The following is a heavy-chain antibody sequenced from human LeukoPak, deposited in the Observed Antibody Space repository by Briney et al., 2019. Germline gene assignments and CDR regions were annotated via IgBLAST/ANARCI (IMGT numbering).Heavy chain of an antibody. CDR3: AIRSVSPRGFDY. V-gene: IGHV4-34*01. D-gene: IGHD1-14*01. CDR2: IYHSGST. J-gene: IGHJ4*02. CDR1: GGSFSGYY. Sequence: PSETLSLTCAVYGGSFSGYYWSWIRQPPGKGLEWIGEIYHSGSTNYNPSLKSRVTISVDKSKNQFSLKLSSVTAADTAVYYCAIRSVSPRGFDYWGQGTLVTVSS.